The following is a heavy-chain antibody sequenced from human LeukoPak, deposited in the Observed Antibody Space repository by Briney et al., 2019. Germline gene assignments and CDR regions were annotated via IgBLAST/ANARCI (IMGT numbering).Heavy chain of an antibody. Sequence: SETLSLTLPVSGGSLSSYYWSWIRQPPGKEMEWIGYIYYSGSTNYNPSLKSRVTIAVDTSKNQFPLKLSSVTAADTAVYYCARVMVGSSTSAFDIWGQGTMVTVSS. J-gene: IGHJ3*02. D-gene: IGHD2-2*01. CDR3: ARVMVGSSTSAFDI. V-gene: IGHV4-59*01. CDR1: GGSLSSYY. CDR2: IYYSGST.